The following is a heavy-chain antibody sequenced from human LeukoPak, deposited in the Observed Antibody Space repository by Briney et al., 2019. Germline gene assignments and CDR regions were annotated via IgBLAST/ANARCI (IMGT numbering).Heavy chain of an antibody. CDR1: GFTFSSYG. CDR2: ISYDGSNK. Sequence: GRSLRLSCAASGFTFSSYGMHWVRQAPGKGLEWVAVISYDGSNKYYADSVKGRFTISRDNSKSTLYLQMNSLRAEDTAVCYCARDYSGSFAFDYWGQGTLVTVSS. D-gene: IGHD1-26*01. CDR3: ARDYSGSFAFDY. V-gene: IGHV3-30*19. J-gene: IGHJ4*02.